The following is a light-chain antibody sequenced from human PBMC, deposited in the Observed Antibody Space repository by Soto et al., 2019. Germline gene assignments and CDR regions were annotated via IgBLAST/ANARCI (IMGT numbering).Light chain of an antibody. CDR2: DND. Sequence: QAVVTQPPSVSAAPGQKVTISCSGSSSNIGNNYVFWYQQLPGTAPKLLIYDNDKRPSGIPDRFSGSKSGTSATLGITGLQTGDEADYYCATWDRSLSVGVFGGATKLTVL. CDR3: ATWDRSLSVGV. J-gene: IGLJ2*01. V-gene: IGLV1-51*01. CDR1: SSNIGNNY.